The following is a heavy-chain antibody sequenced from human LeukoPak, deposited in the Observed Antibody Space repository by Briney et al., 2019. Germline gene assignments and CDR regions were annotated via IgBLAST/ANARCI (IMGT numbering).Heavy chain of an antibody. CDR3: VKGPEGYYGMDV. V-gene: IGHV3-64D*06. CDR1: GFTFSNYA. D-gene: IGHD1-14*01. J-gene: IGHJ6*04. CDR2: ISSNGGST. Sequence: PGGSLRLSCSASGFTFSNYAMHWVRQAPGKGLEYVSAISSNGGSTYYADSVKGRFTISRDNSKNTLYLQMSSLRAEDTAVYYCVKGPEGYYGMDVWGKGTTVTVSS.